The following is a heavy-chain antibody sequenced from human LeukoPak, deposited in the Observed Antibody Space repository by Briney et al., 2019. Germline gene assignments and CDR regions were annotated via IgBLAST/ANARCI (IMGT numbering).Heavy chain of an antibody. CDR1: GFTFSSYW. CDR3: AGVVGYSSGWSDDAFDI. J-gene: IGHJ3*02. CDR2: IKQDGSEK. D-gene: IGHD6-19*01. Sequence: PGGSLRLSCAASGFTFSSYWMSWVRQAPGKGLEWVANIKQDGSEKYYVDSVKGRFTISRDNAKNSLYLQMNSLRAEDTAVYYCAGVVGYSSGWSDDAFDIWGQGTMVTVSS. V-gene: IGHV3-7*01.